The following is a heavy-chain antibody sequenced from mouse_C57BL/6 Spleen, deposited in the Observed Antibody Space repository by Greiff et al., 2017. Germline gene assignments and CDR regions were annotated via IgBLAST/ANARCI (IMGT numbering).Heavy chain of an antibody. Sequence: VQLQQPGAELVRPGSSVKLSCKASGYTFTSYWMHWVKQRPIQGLEWIGNIDPSDSETHYNQKFKDKATLTVDKSSSTAYMQLSSLTSEDSAVYYCARSKGDYYVSTWYFEVWGTGTTVTVSS. V-gene: IGHV1-52*01. D-gene: IGHD1-1*01. CDR1: GYTFTSYW. CDR3: ARSKGDYYVSTWYFEV. J-gene: IGHJ1*03. CDR2: IDPSDSET.